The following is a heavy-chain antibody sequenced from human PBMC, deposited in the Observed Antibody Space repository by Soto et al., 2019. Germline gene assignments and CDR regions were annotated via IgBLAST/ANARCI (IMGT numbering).Heavy chain of an antibody. CDR1: GFTFSSYA. V-gene: IGHV3-23*01. CDR2: ITASGGRT. CDR3: ANDTRYGDYVRWFDS. J-gene: IGHJ5*01. D-gene: IGHD4-17*01. Sequence: EVHLLESGGGLVQPGGSLRLSCTASGFTFSSYAMTWVRQAPGRGLEGVSGITASGGRTYYADSVKGRFTISRDNSTSTLYLQMNSLRAEDTAVYYCANDTRYGDYVRWFDSWGQGTLVTVSS.